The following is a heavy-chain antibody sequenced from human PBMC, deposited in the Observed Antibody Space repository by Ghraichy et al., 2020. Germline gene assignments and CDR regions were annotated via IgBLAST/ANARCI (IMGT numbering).Heavy chain of an antibody. D-gene: IGHD3-22*01. CDR2: ISSGGSTV. J-gene: IGHJ4*02. CDR1: EFTFSSHS. Sequence: GSLRLSCAASEFTFSSHSMNWVRQAPGKGLEWISYISSGGSTVYYADSVKGRFTISRDNAKSSLYLQMNGLRDEDTAVYYCARGYYDRSGFYYWGQGTLVTVSS. V-gene: IGHV3-48*02. CDR3: ARGYYDRSGFYY.